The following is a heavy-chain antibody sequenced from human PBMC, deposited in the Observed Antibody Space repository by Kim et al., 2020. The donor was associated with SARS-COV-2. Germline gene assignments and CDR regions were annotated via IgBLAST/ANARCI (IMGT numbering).Heavy chain of an antibody. CDR2: INHSGST. J-gene: IGHJ2*01. D-gene: IGHD6-19*01. V-gene: IGHV4-34*01. CDR1: GGSFSGYY. Sequence: SETLSLTCAVYGGSFSGYYWSWIRQPPGKGLEWIGEINHSGSTNYKPSLKSRVTISVDTSKNQFSLKLSSVTAADTAVYYCARGPYSSGWYGTHWYFDLWGRGTLVTVSS. CDR3: ARGPYSSGWYGTHWYFDL.